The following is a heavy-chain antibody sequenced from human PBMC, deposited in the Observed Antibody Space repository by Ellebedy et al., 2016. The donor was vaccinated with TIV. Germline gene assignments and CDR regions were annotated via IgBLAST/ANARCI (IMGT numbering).Heavy chain of an antibody. CDR1: GFTFNSYA. J-gene: IGHJ4*02. Sequence: GGSLRLXXAASGFTFNSYAMNWVRQAPGKGLEWVSSISSDSSYIYYADSVKGRFTISRDNAKNSLYLQMNSLRAEDTAVYYTYSGGYWGQGTLVTVSS. D-gene: IGHD1-26*01. CDR2: ISSDSSYI. CDR3: YSGGY. V-gene: IGHV3-21*01.